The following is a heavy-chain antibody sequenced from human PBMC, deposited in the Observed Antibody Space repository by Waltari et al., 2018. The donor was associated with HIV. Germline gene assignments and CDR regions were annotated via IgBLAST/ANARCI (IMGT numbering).Heavy chain of an antibody. V-gene: IGHV3-49*03. J-gene: IGHJ4*02. Sequence: GFTFGDYVMSWFRQAPGKGLEWVGFIRSKAYGGTTEYAASVKGRFTISRDDSKSIAYLQMNSLKTEDTAVYYCTRDGLYYDFWSGYPGYWGQGTLVTVSS. CDR1: GFTFGDYV. CDR3: TRDGLYYDFWSGYPGY. D-gene: IGHD3-3*01. CDR2: IRSKAYGGTT.